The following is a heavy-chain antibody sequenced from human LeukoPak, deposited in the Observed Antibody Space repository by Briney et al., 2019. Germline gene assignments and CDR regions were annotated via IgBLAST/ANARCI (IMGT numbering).Heavy chain of an antibody. V-gene: IGHV3-21*01. J-gene: IGHJ4*02. CDR3: ARGYLGYFYDSSGSAY. CDR2: INTDSSYI. Sequence: GGSLRLSCVASGFTFSSYAMNWVRQAPGQGLEWVSSINTDSSYIYYADSVQGRFTISRDNAENSLYLQMSARRAEDTAVYSGARGYLGYFYDSSGSAYWGQGTLVTVSS. D-gene: IGHD3-22*01. CDR1: GFTFSSYA.